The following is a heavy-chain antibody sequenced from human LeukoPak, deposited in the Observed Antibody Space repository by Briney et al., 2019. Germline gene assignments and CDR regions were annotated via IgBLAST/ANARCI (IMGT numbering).Heavy chain of an antibody. CDR2: IDPSDSYT. D-gene: IGHD3-16*02. CDR1: GYSFTSYW. Sequence: GESLKISCKGSGYSFTSYWISWVRQMPGKGLEWMGRIDPSDSYTNYSPSFQGHVTISADKSISTAYLQWSSLKASDTAMYYCARQSSRGGYTDYYYCGMDVWGQGTTVTVSS. V-gene: IGHV5-10-1*01. CDR3: ARQSSRGGYTDYYYCGMDV. J-gene: IGHJ6*02.